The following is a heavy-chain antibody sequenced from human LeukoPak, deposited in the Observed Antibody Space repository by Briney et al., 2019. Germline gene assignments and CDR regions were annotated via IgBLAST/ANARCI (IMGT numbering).Heavy chain of an antibody. Sequence: SETLSLTCAVYGGSFSGYYWSWIRQPPGKGLEWIGEINHSGSTNYNPSLKSRVTISVDTSKNHFSLKLSSVTAADTAVYYCARTHLIYYFDYWGQGTLVTVSS. J-gene: IGHJ4*02. CDR2: INHSGST. CDR1: GGSFSGYY. V-gene: IGHV4-34*01. D-gene: IGHD2-8*01. CDR3: ARTHLIYYFDY.